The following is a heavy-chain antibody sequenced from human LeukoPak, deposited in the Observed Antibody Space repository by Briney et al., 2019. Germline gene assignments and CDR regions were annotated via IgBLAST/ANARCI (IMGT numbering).Heavy chain of an antibody. CDR2: IYTSGST. Sequence: TSETLSLTCTVSGGSISSYYWSWIRQPAGKGLEWIGRIYTSGSTNHNPSLKSRVTMSVDTSKNQFSLKLSSVTAADTAVYYCAREPSYYYDINWFDPWGQGTLVTVSS. CDR1: GGSISSYY. J-gene: IGHJ5*02. V-gene: IGHV4-4*07. CDR3: AREPSYYYDINWFDP. D-gene: IGHD3-22*01.